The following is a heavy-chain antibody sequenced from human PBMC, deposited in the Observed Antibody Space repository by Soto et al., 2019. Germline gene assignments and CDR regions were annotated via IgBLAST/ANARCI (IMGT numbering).Heavy chain of an antibody. CDR1: GFSLSTSGVG. CDR3: AHNGPQRGRGWFDP. CDR2: IYWDDDK. J-gene: IGHJ5*02. V-gene: IGHV2-5*02. Sequence: QITLKESGPTLVKPTQTLTLTCTFSGFSLSTSGVGVGWIRQPPGKALEWLALIYWDDDKRYSPSLKSRLTITKDTTKNQVVLTMTNMDPVDTATYYCAHNGPQRGRGWFDPWGQGTLVTVSS. D-gene: IGHD3-10*01.